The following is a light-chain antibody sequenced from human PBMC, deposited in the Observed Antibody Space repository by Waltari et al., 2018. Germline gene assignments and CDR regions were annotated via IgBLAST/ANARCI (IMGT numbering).Light chain of an antibody. Sequence: SCRASQSISRYLVWYLQKPGQAPRLLIYQSSISATGIPDRFSGSGYGTDFSLTISKLEPEDFAVYYCQNHERLPAVFGQGTKVEIK. CDR3: QNHERLPAV. J-gene: IGKJ1*01. V-gene: IGKV3-20*01. CDR1: QSISRY. CDR2: QSS.